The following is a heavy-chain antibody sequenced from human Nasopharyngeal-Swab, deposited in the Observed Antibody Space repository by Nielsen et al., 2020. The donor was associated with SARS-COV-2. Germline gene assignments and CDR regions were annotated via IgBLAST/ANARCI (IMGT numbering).Heavy chain of an antibody. CDR3: ARVEGGYCSSTSCFSYYFDY. D-gene: IGHD2-2*03. J-gene: IGHJ4*02. CDR1: GFTFSSYW. CDR2: IKQDGSEK. V-gene: IGHV3-7*01. Sequence: GGSLRLSCAASGFTFSSYWMSWVRQAPGKGLEWVANIKQDGSEKYCVDSVKGRFTISRDNAKNSLYLQMNSLRAEDTAVYYCARVEGGYCSSTSCFSYYFDYWGQGTLVTVSS.